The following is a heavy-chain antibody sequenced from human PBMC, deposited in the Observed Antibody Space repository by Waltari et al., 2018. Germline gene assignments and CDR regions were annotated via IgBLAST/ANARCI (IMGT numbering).Heavy chain of an antibody. V-gene: IGHV4-34*01. J-gene: IGHJ6*02. CDR1: GGSFSGYY. CDR2: INHSGST. D-gene: IGHD2-2*01. Sequence: QVQLQQWGAGLLKPSETLSLTCAVYGGSFSGYYWSWIRQPPGKGLEWIGEINHSGSTNYNPSRKSRVTISVDTSKNQFSLKLSSGTAADTAVYYCARPGYCSSTSCYADYGMDVWGQGTTVTVSS. CDR3: ARPGYCSSTSCYADYGMDV.